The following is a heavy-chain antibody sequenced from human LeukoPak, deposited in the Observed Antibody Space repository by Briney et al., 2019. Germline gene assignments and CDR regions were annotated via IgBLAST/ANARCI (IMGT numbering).Heavy chain of an antibody. D-gene: IGHD5-18*01. J-gene: IGHJ3*02. Sequence: SQTLSLTCTVSGGSISSGGYYWSWIRQHPGKGLEWIGYIYYSGSTYYNPSLKSRVTIPVDTSKNQFSLKLSSVTAADTAVYYCAKYSYGDAFDIWGQGTMVTVSS. V-gene: IGHV4-31*03. CDR3: AKYSYGDAFDI. CDR1: GGSISSGGYY. CDR2: IYYSGST.